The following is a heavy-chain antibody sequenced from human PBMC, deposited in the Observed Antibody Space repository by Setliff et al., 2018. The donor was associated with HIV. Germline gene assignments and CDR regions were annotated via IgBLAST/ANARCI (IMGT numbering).Heavy chain of an antibody. CDR3: VRDQNTPSRCRSKTCINPGDY. CDR1: GFSLSYHG. Sequence: GGSLRLSCAASGFSLSYHGMNWVRQAPGKGLEWVAIIWYDGSNEYYADSVKGRFTISRDNSKNTLYLQMDSLRAEDTAVYYCVRDQNTPSRCRSKTCINPGDYWGLGTLVTVSS. J-gene: IGHJ4*02. CDR2: IWYDGSNE. D-gene: IGHD2-2*01. V-gene: IGHV3-33*01.